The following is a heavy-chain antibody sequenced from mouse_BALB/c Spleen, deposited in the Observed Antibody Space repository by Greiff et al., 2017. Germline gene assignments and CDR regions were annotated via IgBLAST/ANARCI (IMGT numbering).Heavy chain of an antibody. D-gene: IGHD1-1*01. CDR3: ARDKGYTGFAY. J-gene: IGHJ3*01. Sequence: EVKLVESGGGLVQPGGSLRLSCATSGFTFTDYYMSWVRQPPGKALEWLGFIRNKANGYTTEYSASVKGRFTISRDNSQSILYLQMNTLRAEDSATYYCARDKGYTGFAYWGQGTLVTVSA. V-gene: IGHV7-3*02. CDR2: IRNKANGYTT. CDR1: GFTFTDYY.